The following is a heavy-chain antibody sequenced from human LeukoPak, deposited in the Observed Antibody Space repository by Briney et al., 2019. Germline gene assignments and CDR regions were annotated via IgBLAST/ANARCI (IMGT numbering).Heavy chain of an antibody. CDR2: INHGGST. Sequence: SETLSLTCAVSGGSFSGYYWSWIRQPPGKGLEWIGEINHGGSTNYNPSLKSRVTISVDTSKNQFSLKLCSVTAADTAVYYCARVEQFLLDYWGQGTLVTVSS. V-gene: IGHV4-34*01. CDR3: ARVEQFLLDY. D-gene: IGHD6-19*01. CDR1: GGSFSGYY. J-gene: IGHJ4*02.